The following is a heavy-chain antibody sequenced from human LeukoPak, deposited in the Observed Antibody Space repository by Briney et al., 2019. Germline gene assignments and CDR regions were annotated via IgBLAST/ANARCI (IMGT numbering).Heavy chain of an antibody. CDR1: GFTFSTYS. CDR3: ARGAYDYVWGSYRSIGYYFDY. D-gene: IGHD3-16*02. J-gene: IGHJ4*02. CDR2: ISSSISSI. V-gene: IGHV3-48*01. Sequence: GGSLRLSCAASGFTFSTYSMNWVRQAPGKGLEWVSYISSSISSIYYADSVKGRFTISRDNAKSSLYLQMKSLRADDTAVYYCARGAYDYVWGSYRSIGYYFDYWGQGTLVTVSS.